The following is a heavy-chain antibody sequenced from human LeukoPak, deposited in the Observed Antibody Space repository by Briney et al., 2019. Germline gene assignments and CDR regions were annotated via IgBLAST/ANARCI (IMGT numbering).Heavy chain of an antibody. D-gene: IGHD3-10*01. V-gene: IGHV4-38-2*01. Sequence: PSETLSLTCAVSGYSISSGYYWGWIRQPPGKGLEWIGSIYHSGSTYYNPSLKSRVTISVDTSKNQFSLKLSSVTAADTAVYYCAGVLWFGELPPAGRLYYFDYWGQGTLVTVSS. J-gene: IGHJ4*02. CDR2: IYHSGST. CDR1: GYSISSGYY. CDR3: AGVLWFGELPPAGRLYYFDY.